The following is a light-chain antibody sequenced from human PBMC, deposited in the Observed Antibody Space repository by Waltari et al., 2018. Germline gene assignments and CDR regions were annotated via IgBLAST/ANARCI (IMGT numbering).Light chain of an antibody. V-gene: IGLV2-23*01. J-gene: IGLJ2*01. CDR2: EDS. CDR1: SHDAGSYTL. Sequence: QSALTQPASVSGSPGQSITISCTGTSHDAGSYTLVSWYQQHPGKVPNLMIYEDSKRPSGLSNRFSGSKSGNTASLTISGLQAEDEADYYCCSYAAGGSSVLFGGGTKLTVL. CDR3: CSYAAGGSSVL.